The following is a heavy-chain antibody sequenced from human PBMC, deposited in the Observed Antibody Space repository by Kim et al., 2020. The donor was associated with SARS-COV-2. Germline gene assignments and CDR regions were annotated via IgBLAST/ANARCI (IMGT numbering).Heavy chain of an antibody. D-gene: IGHD1-1*01. Sequence: GGSLRLSCAASGFTFSSYSMNWVRQAPGKGLEWVSSISSSSSYIYYADSVKGRFTISRDNAKNSLYLQMNSLRAEDTAVYYCARDRRGNWNYYYYYYMDVWGKGTTVTVSS. V-gene: IGHV3-21*01. CDR3: ARDRRGNWNYYYYYYMDV. CDR1: GFTFSSYS. J-gene: IGHJ6*03. CDR2: ISSSSSYI.